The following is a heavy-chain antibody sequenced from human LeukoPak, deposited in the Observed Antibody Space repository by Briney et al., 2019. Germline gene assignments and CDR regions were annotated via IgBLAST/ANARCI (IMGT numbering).Heavy chain of an antibody. D-gene: IGHD2-2*01. CDR3: ARGYCRGTSCNRYTFDM. V-gene: IGHV4-59*01. Sequence: SETLSLTCTVSDGSISSYYWSWIRQSPGKGLEWIGYTYYSGSTNYNPSLKSRVTISVDTSKNQFSLQLSSVTAADTAVYYCARGYCRGTSCNRYTFDMWGQGTLVTVSS. J-gene: IGHJ4*02. CDR2: TYYSGST. CDR1: DGSISSYY.